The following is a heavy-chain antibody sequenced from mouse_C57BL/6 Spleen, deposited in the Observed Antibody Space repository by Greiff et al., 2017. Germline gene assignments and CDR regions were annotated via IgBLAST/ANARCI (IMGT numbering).Heavy chain of an antibody. J-gene: IGHJ4*01. Sequence: VQLQQSGPELVKPGASVKISCKASGYAFSSSWMNWVKQRPGKGLEWIGRIYPGDGDTNYNGKFKGKATLTEDKSSSTAYMQISSLTSEDSAVYFCARPPYGSSHYYAMDYWGQGTSVTVSS. CDR3: ARPPYGSSHYYAMDY. D-gene: IGHD1-1*01. CDR2: IYPGDGDT. CDR1: GYAFSSSW. V-gene: IGHV1-82*01.